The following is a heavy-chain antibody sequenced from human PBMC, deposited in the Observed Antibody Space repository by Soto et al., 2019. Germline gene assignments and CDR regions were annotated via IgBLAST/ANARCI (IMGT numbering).Heavy chain of an antibody. CDR2: LTGGGDNP. CDR1: GFAFSNYA. CDR3: ARGGSGWYPFDY. V-gene: IGHV3-23*01. J-gene: IGHJ4*02. Sequence: GGSLRLACAASGFAFSNYAMSWVRHSPGKGLEWISSLTGGGDNPHYAESVKGRFTISRDNSKSTLFLQINSLSDGDTAVYYCARGGSGWYPFDYWGQGTLVTVSS. D-gene: IGHD6-19*01.